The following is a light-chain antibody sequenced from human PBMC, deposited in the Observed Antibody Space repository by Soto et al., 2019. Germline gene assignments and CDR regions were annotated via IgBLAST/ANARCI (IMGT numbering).Light chain of an antibody. Sequence: QSVLTQPPSASGSPGQSVTVSCTGTSSDVGGYNYVSWYQQHPDKAPKLMIYDVSKRPSGVPDRFSGSKSGNTASLIVSWLQAEDEADYYCSSYAGTHVVFGTGTKVTVL. CDR3: SSYAGTHVV. CDR2: DVS. CDR1: SSDVGGYNY. J-gene: IGLJ1*01. V-gene: IGLV2-8*01.